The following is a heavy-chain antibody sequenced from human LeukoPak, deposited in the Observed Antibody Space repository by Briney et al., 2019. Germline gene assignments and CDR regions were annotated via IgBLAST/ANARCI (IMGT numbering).Heavy chain of an antibody. J-gene: IGHJ5*02. CDR2: IWYGGSNK. Sequence: PGRSLRLSCAASGFTFSSYGMHWVRQAPGKGLEWVAVIWYGGSNKYYADSVKGRFTISRDNSKNTLYLQMNSLRAEDTAVYYCARDRLAVADHANWSDPWGQGTLVTVSS. CDR3: ARDRLAVADHANWSDP. D-gene: IGHD6-19*01. V-gene: IGHV3-33*01. CDR1: GFTFSSYG.